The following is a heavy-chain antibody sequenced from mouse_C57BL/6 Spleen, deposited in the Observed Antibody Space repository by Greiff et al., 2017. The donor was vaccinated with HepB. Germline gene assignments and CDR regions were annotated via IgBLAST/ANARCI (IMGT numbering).Heavy chain of an antibody. CDR3: VSPSPIYYDYDGFAY. J-gene: IGHJ3*01. CDR2: IRSKSNNYAT. D-gene: IGHD2-4*01. Sequence: DVKLQESGGGLVQPKGSLKLSCAASGFSFNTYAMNWVRQAPGKGLEWVARIRSKSNNYATYYADSVKDRFTISRDDSESMLYLQMNNLKTEDTAMYYCVSPSPIYYDYDGFAYWGQGTLVTVSA. V-gene: IGHV10-1*01. CDR1: GFSFNTYA.